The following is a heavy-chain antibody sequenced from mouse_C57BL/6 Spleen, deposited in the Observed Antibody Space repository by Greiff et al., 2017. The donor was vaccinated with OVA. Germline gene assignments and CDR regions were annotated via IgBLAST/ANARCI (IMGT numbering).Heavy chain of an antibody. V-gene: IGHV5-4*01. Sequence: EVKVVESGGGLVKPGGSLKLSCAASGFTFSSYAMSWVRQNPEKRLEWVATISDGGSYTYYPDNVKGRFTISRDNAKNNLYLQMSHLKSEDTAMDYGARDKRELGRYFDGWGTGTTVTVSS. CDR2: ISDGGSYT. CDR1: GFTFSSYA. J-gene: IGHJ1*03. D-gene: IGHD4-1*01. CDR3: ARDKRELGRYFDG.